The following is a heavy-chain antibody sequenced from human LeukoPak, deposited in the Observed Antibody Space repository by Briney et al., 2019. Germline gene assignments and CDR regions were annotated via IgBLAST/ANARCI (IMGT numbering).Heavy chain of an antibody. J-gene: IGHJ4*02. CDR2: IYYSGST. CDR3: ARDKWELDY. Sequence: SETLSLTCTVSGGSISSYYWSWIRQPPGKGLEWIGYIYYSGSTNYNPSLKSRVTISGDTSKNQFSLKLRSVTAADTAVYYCARDKWELDYWGQGTLVTVSS. D-gene: IGHD1-26*01. V-gene: IGHV4-59*01. CDR1: GGSISSYY.